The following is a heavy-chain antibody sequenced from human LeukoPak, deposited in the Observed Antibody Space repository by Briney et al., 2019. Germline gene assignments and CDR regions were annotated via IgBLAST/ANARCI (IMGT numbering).Heavy chain of an antibody. V-gene: IGHV1-46*01. J-gene: IGHJ3*02. CDR3: AREREDTSGAFDI. D-gene: IGHD2-15*01. CDR2: INPSGGST. CDR1: GCTFTSYY. Sequence: ASVKVSCKASGCTFTSYYMHWVRQAPGQGLEWMGIINPSGGSTSYAQKFQGRVTMTRDTSISTAYMELSRLRSDDTAVYYCAREREDTSGAFDIWGQGTMVTVSS.